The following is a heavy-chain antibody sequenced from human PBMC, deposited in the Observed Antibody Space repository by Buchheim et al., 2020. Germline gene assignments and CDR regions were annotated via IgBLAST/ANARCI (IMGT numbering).Heavy chain of an antibody. CDR2: IHPSDSDA. Sequence: EVQLVQSGAEVKKPGESLRISCKGSGFSFISYWIGWVRQTPGKGLEWMGIIHPSDSDARYSPSFQGQVTFSADKSVSTPSLQWSSLRAADTAIYYCVRHLAADDALEIWGQGT. J-gene: IGHJ3*02. D-gene: IGHD6-13*01. CDR3: VRHLAADDALEI. CDR1: GFSFISYW. V-gene: IGHV5-51*01.